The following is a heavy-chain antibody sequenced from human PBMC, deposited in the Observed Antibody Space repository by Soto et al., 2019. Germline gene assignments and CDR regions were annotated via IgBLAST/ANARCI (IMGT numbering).Heavy chain of an antibody. CDR3: ARSVDTAGYVPYNWFDP. D-gene: IGHD5-18*01. J-gene: IGHJ5*02. CDR1: GGSISSGGYY. V-gene: IGHV4-31*03. CDR2: IYYSGST. Sequence: QVQLQESGPGLVKPSQTLSLTCTVSGGSISSGGYYWSWIRQHPGKGLEWIGYIYYSGSTYYNPSLKSRVTISVDTSKNQFSLKLSSVTAADTAVYYCARSVDTAGYVPYNWFDPWGQGTLVTVSS.